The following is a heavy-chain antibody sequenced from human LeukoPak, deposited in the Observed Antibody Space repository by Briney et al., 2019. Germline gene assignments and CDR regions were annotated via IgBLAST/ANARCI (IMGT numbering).Heavy chain of an antibody. CDR3: AREGTIYSFDY. CDR1: GFTFSDYY. V-gene: IGHV3-11*01. CDR2: ISSSGSTI. Sequence: GGSLRLSCAASGFTFSDYYMSWVRQAPGKGLEWVSYISSSGSTIYYADSVKGRFTISRDNAKNSLYVQMNSLSAEDTAVYYCAREGTIYSFDYWGQGTLVTVSS. J-gene: IGHJ4*02. D-gene: IGHD1-1*01.